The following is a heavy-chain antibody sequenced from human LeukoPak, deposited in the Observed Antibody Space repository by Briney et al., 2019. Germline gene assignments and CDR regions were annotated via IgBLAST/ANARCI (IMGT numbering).Heavy chain of an antibody. CDR1: GFTFSSYS. D-gene: IGHD2-21*02. V-gene: IGHV3-21*01. CDR2: ISSSSSYI. CDR3: ASQHIVVVTAIPIAY. Sequence: GGSLRLSCAASGFTFSSYSMNWVRQAPGKGLEWVSSISSSSSYIYYADSVKGRFTISRDNSKNTLYLQMNSLRAEDTAVYYCASQHIVVVTAIPIAYWGQGTLVTVSS. J-gene: IGHJ4*02.